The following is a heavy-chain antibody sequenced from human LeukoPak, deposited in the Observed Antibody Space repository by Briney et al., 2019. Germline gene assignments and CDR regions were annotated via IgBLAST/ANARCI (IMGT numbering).Heavy chain of an antibody. Sequence: ASVKVSCKASGYTFTSHYMHWVRQAPGQGLEWMGLINPSGSSTLYAQKFQGRVTMTRDTSISTAYMELSRLRSDDTAVYYCARSYSSSSPNYYYYYYMDVWGKGTTVTVSS. D-gene: IGHD6-6*01. CDR1: GYTFTSHY. CDR3: ARSYSSSSPNYYYYYYMDV. V-gene: IGHV1-46*01. CDR2: INPSGSST. J-gene: IGHJ6*03.